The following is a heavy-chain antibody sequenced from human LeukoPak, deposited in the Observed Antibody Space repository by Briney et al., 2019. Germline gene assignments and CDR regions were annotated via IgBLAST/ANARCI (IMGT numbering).Heavy chain of an antibody. J-gene: IGHJ3*02. CDR3: ARGRYRYDAFDI. D-gene: IGHD2-2*01. CDR2: ISPYNGNT. CDR1: GYTFTSYD. V-gene: IGHV1-18*01. Sequence: VSVKVSCKASGYTFTSYDINWVRQAPGQGLEWMGWISPYNGNTNYEQKFQGRVTMTTDTSTSAAYMELRSLRSDDTALYYCARGRYRYDAFDIWGQGTMVTVSS.